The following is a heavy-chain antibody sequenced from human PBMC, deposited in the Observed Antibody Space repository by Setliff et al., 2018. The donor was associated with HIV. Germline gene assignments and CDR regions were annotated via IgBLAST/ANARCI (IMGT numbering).Heavy chain of an antibody. D-gene: IGHD3-10*01. CDR3: AREGKFRYYYYMDV. V-gene: IGHV1-3*01. CDR2: INAGNGNT. CDR1: GHTFTSYA. J-gene: IGHJ6*03. Sequence: AASVKVSCKASGHTFTSYAMHWVRQAPGQRLEWMGWINAGNGNTKYSQKFQGRVTITRDTSASTAYMELSSLRSEDTAVYYCAREGKFRYYYYMDVWGKGTTVTVSS.